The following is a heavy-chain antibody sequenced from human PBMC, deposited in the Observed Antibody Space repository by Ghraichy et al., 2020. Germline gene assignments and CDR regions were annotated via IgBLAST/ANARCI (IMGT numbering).Heavy chain of an antibody. CDR3: ARVGGYGDQSFDS. CDR1: GFTFSSYE. Sequence: GESLNISCAASGFTFSSYEINWVRQAPGKGPECVSYIDGSGSTAYYADSVRGRFTTSRDNAKNSLFLQMSGLRVEDTAIYYCARVGGYGDQSFDSWGQGTLVTVSS. V-gene: IGHV3-48*03. CDR2: IDGSGSTA. D-gene: IGHD4-17*01. J-gene: IGHJ4*02.